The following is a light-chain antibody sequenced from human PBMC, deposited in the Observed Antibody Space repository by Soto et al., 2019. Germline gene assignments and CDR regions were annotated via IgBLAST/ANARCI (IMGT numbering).Light chain of an antibody. CDR3: QSYDSTLSGWV. J-gene: IGLJ3*02. CDR2: GNN. V-gene: IGLV1-40*01. Sequence: QSVLTQPPSVSGAPGQRITISCTATSSNIGTGYDVHWYQQLPGTAPKLIIYGNNNRPSGVPDRFSGSKSDTSASLAIAGLQAEDEADYYCQSYDSTLSGWVFGGGTQLTVL. CDR1: SSNIGTGYD.